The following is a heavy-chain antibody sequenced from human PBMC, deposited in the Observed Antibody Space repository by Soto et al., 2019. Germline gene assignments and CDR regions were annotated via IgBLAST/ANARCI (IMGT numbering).Heavy chain of an antibody. V-gene: IGHV4-59*01. CDR2: IYYSGST. CDR1: GGSISSYY. D-gene: IGHD3-22*01. J-gene: IGHJ3*02. Sequence: SETLSLTCTVSGGSISSYYWSWIRQPPGKGLEWIGYIYYSGSTNYNPSLKSRVTISVDTSKNQFSLKLSSVTAADTAVYYCARDRYYYDSSGDRAFDIWVQGTIVTVSS. CDR3: ARDRYYYDSSGDRAFDI.